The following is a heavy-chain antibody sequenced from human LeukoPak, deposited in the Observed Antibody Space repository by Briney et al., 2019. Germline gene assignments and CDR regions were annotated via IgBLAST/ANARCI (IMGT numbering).Heavy chain of an antibody. CDR3: VKDTVGGSGGHYLDY. V-gene: IGHV3-30*02. CDR1: GFTFSSYG. Sequence: GGSLRLSCAASGFTFSSYGMHWVRQAPGKGLEWVAFIRYDGSNKYYADSVKGRFTISRDNSKNTLYLQMNSLRTEDTALYYCVKDTVGGSGGHYLDYWGQGTLVTVSS. J-gene: IGHJ4*02. D-gene: IGHD3-16*01. CDR2: IRYDGSNK.